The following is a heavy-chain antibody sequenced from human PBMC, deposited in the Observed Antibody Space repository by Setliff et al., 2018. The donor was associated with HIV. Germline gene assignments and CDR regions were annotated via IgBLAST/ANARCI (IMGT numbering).Heavy chain of an antibody. CDR3: AKAPGWKQWLVEYFQH. CDR1: GYTFTTYD. CDR2: MNPNSANT. Sequence: ASVKVSCKASGYTFTTYDINWVRQATGQGLEWMGWMNPNSANTGYAEKFQGRLTMTRNTSISTAYMALSSLRAEDTAKYYCAKAPGWKQWLVEYFQHWGQGTLVTVSS. D-gene: IGHD6-19*01. V-gene: IGHV1-8*02. J-gene: IGHJ1*01.